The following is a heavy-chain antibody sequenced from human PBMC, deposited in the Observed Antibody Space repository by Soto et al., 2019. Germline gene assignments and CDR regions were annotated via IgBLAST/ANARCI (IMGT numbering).Heavy chain of an antibody. CDR3: EIGEWLSTYYFNF. Sequence: GGSLRLSCAASGFTFTSFAVSWVRQAPGKGLEWVSAISGSGGATYYADSVKGRFTVSRDNSRNTVYLQVGSLRVEDTAVYHCEIGEWLSTYYFNFWGKGTLVTVS. D-gene: IGHD3-3*01. J-gene: IGHJ4*02. V-gene: IGHV3-23*01. CDR2: ISGSGGAT. CDR1: GFTFTSFA.